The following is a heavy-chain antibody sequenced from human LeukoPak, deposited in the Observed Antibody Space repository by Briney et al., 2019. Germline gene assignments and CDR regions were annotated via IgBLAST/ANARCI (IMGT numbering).Heavy chain of an antibody. CDR1: GGSVSSSNW. CDR3: ARQGEFSGYQAFAS. Sequence: PSETLSLTCAVSGGSVSSSNWWNWVRQPPGEGLEWIGDIYHSGSPNYNPSLNSRVTMSVDKSKNQLSLKLSSVTAADTAVYYCARQGEFSGYQAFASWGQGTLVTVSS. J-gene: IGHJ4*02. CDR2: IYHSGSP. V-gene: IGHV4-4*02. D-gene: IGHD5-12*01.